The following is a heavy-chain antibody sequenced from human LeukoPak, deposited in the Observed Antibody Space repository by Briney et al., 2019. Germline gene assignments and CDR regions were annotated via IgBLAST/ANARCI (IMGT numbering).Heavy chain of an antibody. Sequence: GGSLRLSCAASGFTFDDYALHWVRQAPGKGLEWVSGISWNSGSIGYADSVKGRFTISRDNAKNSLYLQMNSLRAEDTALYYCAKDKRSIAVAGLDYWGQGTLVTVSS. V-gene: IGHV3-9*01. J-gene: IGHJ4*02. CDR2: ISWNSGSI. D-gene: IGHD6-19*01. CDR1: GFTFDDYA. CDR3: AKDKRSIAVAGLDY.